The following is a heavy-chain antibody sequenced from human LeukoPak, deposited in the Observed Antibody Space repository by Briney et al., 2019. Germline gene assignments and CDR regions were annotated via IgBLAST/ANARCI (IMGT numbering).Heavy chain of an antibody. D-gene: IGHD3-9*01. CDR1: GGSFSGYY. CDR2: INHSGGT. Sequence: PSETLSLTCAVYGGSFSGYYWSWIRQPPGKGLEWIGEINHSGGTNYNPSLKSRVTISVDTSKNQFSLKLSSVTAADTAVYYCARHPLRYFDWLSHSGFDYWGQGTLVTVSS. J-gene: IGHJ4*02. V-gene: IGHV4-34*01. CDR3: ARHPLRYFDWLSHSGFDY.